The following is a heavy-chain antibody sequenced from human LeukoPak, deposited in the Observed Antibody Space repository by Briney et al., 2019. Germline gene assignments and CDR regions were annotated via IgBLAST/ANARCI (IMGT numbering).Heavy chain of an antibody. D-gene: IGHD3-10*01. J-gene: IGHJ6*03. V-gene: IGHV3-48*01. CDR1: VFTFSSYS. Sequence: GGSLRLSCAASVFTFSSYSMNCVPDPPGKGLECGAYISSSTSTIHYADSVKGRFTISRDNAKNSLYLQMNSLRAEDTAMYYCARAGRFGESFRDYYYYMDVWGKGTTVTVSS. CDR3: ARAGRFGESFRDYYYYMDV. CDR2: ISSSTSTI.